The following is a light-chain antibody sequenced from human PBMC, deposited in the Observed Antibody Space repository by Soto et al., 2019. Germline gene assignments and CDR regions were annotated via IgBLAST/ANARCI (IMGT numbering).Light chain of an antibody. Sequence: EIVLPQSPATMSLSPGASAPLSWGASESVSYSYVAWYQKNCGLEPRLLIHDASTRARGIPDRFSGSKSGTDFTLTIRGLETEDVAVYECQQYGSSPITFGQGTRREIK. CDR2: DAS. V-gene: IGKV3D-20*01. J-gene: IGKJ5*01. CDR1: ESVSYSY. CDR3: QQYGSSPIT.